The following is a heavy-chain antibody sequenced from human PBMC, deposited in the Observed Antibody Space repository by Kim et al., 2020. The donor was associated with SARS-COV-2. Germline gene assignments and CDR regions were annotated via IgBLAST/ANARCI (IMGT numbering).Heavy chain of an antibody. CDR3: ARGEWENLVVPSSGTDF. D-gene: IGHD1-26*01. CDR1: GDSFTTYE. Sequence: ASVKVSCEASGDSFTTYEIHWVRQAPGQGLEWMGRINLDNGGTKYAQRFQGRVIMTRDTSINTVYMELSNLRPDDTAVYFCARGEWENLVVPSSGTDFWG. V-gene: IGHV1-2*06. J-gene: IGHJ4*01. CDR2: INLDNGGT.